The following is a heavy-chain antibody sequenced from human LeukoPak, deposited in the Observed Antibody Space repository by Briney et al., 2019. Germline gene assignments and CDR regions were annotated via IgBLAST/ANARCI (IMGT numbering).Heavy chain of an antibody. J-gene: IGHJ4*02. Sequence: GGSLRLSCAASGFTFSIYSLNWVRQAPGKGLEWVSSISSSSSFISYADSVRGRFTISRDNAKNSLYLQMNSLRAEDTAVYYCAKNRKSSSSDFDYWGQGTLVTVSS. CDR2: ISSSSSFI. CDR3: AKNRKSSSSDFDY. V-gene: IGHV3-21*06. D-gene: IGHD6-6*01. CDR1: GFTFSIYS.